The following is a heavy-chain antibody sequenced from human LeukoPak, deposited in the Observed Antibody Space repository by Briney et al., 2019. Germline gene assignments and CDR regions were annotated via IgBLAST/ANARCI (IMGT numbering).Heavy chain of an antibody. J-gene: IGHJ6*03. V-gene: IGHV3-30*04. CDR3: ARVGSNLPYYYYYYMDV. D-gene: IGHD4-11*01. CDR2: ISYDGSNK. CDR1: GFTFSSYA. Sequence: GGSLRLSCAASGFTFSSYAMHWVRQAPGKGLEWVAVISYDGSNKYYADSVKGRFTISRDNSKNTLYLQMNSLRAEDTAVYYCARVGSNLPYYYYYYMDVWGKGTTVTVSS.